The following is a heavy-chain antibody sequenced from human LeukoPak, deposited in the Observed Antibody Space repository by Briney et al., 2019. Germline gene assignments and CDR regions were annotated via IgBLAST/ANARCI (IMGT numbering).Heavy chain of an antibody. D-gene: IGHD3-10*01. Sequence: ASVKVSCKASGYTFTSYGISWVRQAPGQGLEWMGWISAYNGNTNYAQKLQGRVTMTTDTSTSTAYMELSSLRSEDTAVYYCARKTSGSYYRDAFDIWGQGTMVTVSS. CDR3: ARKTSGSYYRDAFDI. V-gene: IGHV1-18*01. CDR2: ISAYNGNT. CDR1: GYTFTSYG. J-gene: IGHJ3*02.